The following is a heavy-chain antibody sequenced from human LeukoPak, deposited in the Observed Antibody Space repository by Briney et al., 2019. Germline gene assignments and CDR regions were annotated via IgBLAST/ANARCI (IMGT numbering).Heavy chain of an antibody. J-gene: IGHJ6*02. CDR1: GFTFSSYW. V-gene: IGHV3-7*01. Sequence: GGSLRLSCAASGFTFSSYWMSWVRQAPGKGLEWVANIKQDGSEKYYVDSVKGRFTISRDNAKNSLYLQMNSLRAEDTVVYYCARDRYSYYYYGMDVWGQGTTVTVSS. CDR3: ARDRYSYYYYGMDV. CDR2: IKQDGSEK. D-gene: IGHD5-18*01.